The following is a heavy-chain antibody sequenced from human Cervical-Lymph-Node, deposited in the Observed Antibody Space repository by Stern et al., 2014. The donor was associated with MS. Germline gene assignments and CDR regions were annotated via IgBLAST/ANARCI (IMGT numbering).Heavy chain of an antibody. CDR2: VHYSGTT. CDR1: GGSISSYY. V-gene: IGHV4-59*08. D-gene: IGHD3-3*01. J-gene: IGHJ4*02. CDR3: AGSGTYYPDY. Sequence: VQLLESGPGLVKPSETLSLTCSVSGGSISSYYWNWIRQPPGKGLEWIANVHYSGTTNYNPSLKSRVTILLDTSLNKITLKLITVTAADTAVYYCAGSGTYYPDYWGQGILVTVSS.